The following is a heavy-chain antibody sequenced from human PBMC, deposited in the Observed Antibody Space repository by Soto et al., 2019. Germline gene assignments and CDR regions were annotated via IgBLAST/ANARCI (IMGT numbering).Heavy chain of an antibody. V-gene: IGHV3-53*01. CDR2: IYAGGNT. J-gene: IGHJ4*02. D-gene: IGHD3-9*01. CDR1: GFSVTSNY. CDR3: ARVTTFYDILTSSYALNYFDY. Sequence: GGSLSLSCTASGFSVTSNYMTWVRQAPGNGLECVSVIYAGGNTYYADSVKGRFTISSDNSKNTLFLQMNNLRAEDTAVYYCARVTTFYDILTSSYALNYFDYWGQGTRVTVSS.